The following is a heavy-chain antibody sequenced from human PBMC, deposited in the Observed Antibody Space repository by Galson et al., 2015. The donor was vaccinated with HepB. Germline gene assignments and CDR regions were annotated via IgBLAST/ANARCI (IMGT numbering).Heavy chain of an antibody. D-gene: IGHD3-22*01. CDR2: ISAYNGNT. J-gene: IGHJ4*02. CDR3: AREPVTNSYYYDSSGYSRTTHSSTLGY. Sequence: SVKVSCKASGYTFTSYGISWVRQAPGQGLEWMGWISAYNGNTNYAQKLQGRVTMTTDTSTSTAYMELRSLRSDDTAVYYCAREPVTNSYYYDSSGYSRTTHSSTLGYWGQGTLVTVSS. CDR1: GYTFTSYG. V-gene: IGHV1-18*04.